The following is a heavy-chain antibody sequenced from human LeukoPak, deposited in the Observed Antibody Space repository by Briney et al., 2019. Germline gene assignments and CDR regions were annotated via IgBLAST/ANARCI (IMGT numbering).Heavy chain of an antibody. J-gene: IGHJ4*02. D-gene: IGHD6-13*01. CDR1: GFTFSSYA. CDR2: ISGSGGST. Sequence: GGSLRLSCAASGFTFSSYAMSWVRQAPGKGLEWVSAISGSGGSTYYADSVKGRFTISRDNSKNTLYLQMNSLRADDTAVYYCAKDSQFYSSSWYNYWGQGTLVTVSS. CDR3: AKDSQFYSSSWYNY. V-gene: IGHV3-23*01.